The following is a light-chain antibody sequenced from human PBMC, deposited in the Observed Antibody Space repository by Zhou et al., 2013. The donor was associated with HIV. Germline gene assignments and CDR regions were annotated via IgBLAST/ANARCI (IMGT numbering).Light chain of an antibody. Sequence: AIQLTQSPSSLSASVGDRVTISCRASQGISSALAWYQQKPGKPPKLLIYDAYTLQSGVPSRFSGSGSGTDFILTISSLQPEDFATYYCQQYNSYPWTFGQGTKVEIK. V-gene: IGKV1-13*02. CDR2: DAY. CDR1: QGISSA. CDR3: QQYNSYPWT. J-gene: IGKJ1*01.